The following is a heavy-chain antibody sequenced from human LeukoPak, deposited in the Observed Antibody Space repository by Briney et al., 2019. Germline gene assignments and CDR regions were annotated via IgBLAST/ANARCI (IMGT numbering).Heavy chain of an antibody. J-gene: IGHJ5*02. V-gene: IGHV4-34*01. CDR1: GGSFSGYY. CDR2: INHSGST. D-gene: IGHD2-2*01. Sequence: PSETLSLTCAVYGGSFSGYYWSWIRQPPGKGLEWIGEINHSGSTNYNPSLKSRVTISVDTSKNQFSLKLSSVTAADTAVYYCARGSGGDIVVVPAAMTAYNWFDPWGQGTLVTVSS. CDR3: ARGSGGDIVVVPAAMTAYNWFDP.